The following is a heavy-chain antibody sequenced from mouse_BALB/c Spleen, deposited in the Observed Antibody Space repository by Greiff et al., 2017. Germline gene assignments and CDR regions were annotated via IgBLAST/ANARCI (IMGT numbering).Heavy chain of an antibody. CDR1: GFSLTSYG. V-gene: IGHV2-9*02. Sequence: VQLQESGPGLVAPSQSLSITCTVSGFSLTSYGVHWVRQPPGKGLEWLGVIWAGGSTNYNSALMSRLSISKDNSKSQVFLKMNSLQTDDTAMYYCARDRDPLYDYAFDYWGQGTTLTVSS. CDR2: IWAGGST. CDR3: ARDRDPLYDYAFDY. J-gene: IGHJ2*01. D-gene: IGHD2-4*01.